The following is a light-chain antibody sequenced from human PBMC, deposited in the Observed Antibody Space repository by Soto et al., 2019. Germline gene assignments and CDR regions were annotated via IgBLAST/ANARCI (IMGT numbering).Light chain of an antibody. J-gene: IGLJ1*01. V-gene: IGLV2-8*01. Sequence: QSALTQPPSASGSPGQSVTISCTGTSSDIGGYNYVSWYQQHPGKAPKLMIYEVTKRPSGVPDRFSASRSGNTASLTVSGLQAEDEADYYCSSFTGSNNLYVFGTGTKVTVL. CDR2: EVT. CDR1: SSDIGGYNY. CDR3: SSFTGSNNLYV.